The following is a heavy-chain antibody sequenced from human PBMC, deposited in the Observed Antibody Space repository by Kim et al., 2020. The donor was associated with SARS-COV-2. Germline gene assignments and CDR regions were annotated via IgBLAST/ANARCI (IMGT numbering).Heavy chain of an antibody. Sequence: SETLSLTCTVSGGSISSSSYYWGWIRQPPGKGLEWIGSIYYSGSTYYNPSLKSRVTISVDTSKNQFSLKLSSVTAADTAVYYCARNGPNYYDSSGYYWVNWFDPWGQGTLVTVSS. J-gene: IGHJ5*02. CDR3: ARNGPNYYDSSGYYWVNWFDP. V-gene: IGHV4-39*01. CDR1: GGSISSSSYY. CDR2: IYYSGST. D-gene: IGHD3-22*01.